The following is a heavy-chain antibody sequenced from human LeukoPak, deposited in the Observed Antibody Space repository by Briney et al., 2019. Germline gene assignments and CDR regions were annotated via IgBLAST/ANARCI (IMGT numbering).Heavy chain of an antibody. J-gene: IGHJ4*02. CDR1: GGSIGGSY. V-gene: IGHV4-4*07. Sequence: SETLSLTCTVSGGSIGGSYWSWIRQPAGEGLEWIGHIYTSGSTKYNPSLKSRVTMSVDTSKNQFSLNLSSVTAADTAVYYCARISRQGAFDYWGQGTLVTVSS. CDR3: ARISRQGAFDY. CDR2: IYTSGST. D-gene: IGHD3-16*02.